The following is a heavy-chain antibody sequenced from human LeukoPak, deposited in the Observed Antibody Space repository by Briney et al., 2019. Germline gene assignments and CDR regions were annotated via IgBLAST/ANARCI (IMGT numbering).Heavy chain of an antibody. CDR3: ARVYYSSSYDYWYFDL. CDR1: GYSISSGYY. D-gene: IGHD6-13*01. V-gene: IGHV4-38-2*02. CDR2: MYHSGST. Sequence: SETLSLTCTVSGYSISSGYYWGWIRQPPGKGLECIGTMYHSGSTNYNPSLKSRVTISVDTSKNQFSLKLSSVTAADTAVYYCARVYYSSSYDYWYFDLWGRGTLVTVSS. J-gene: IGHJ2*01.